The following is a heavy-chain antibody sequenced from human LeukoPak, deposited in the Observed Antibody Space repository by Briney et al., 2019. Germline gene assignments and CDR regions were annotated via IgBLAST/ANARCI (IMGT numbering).Heavy chain of an antibody. V-gene: IGHV4-61*02. J-gene: IGHJ4*02. CDR2: IYTSGST. CDR1: GGSISSGSYY. Sequence: PSQTLSLTCTVSGGSISSGSYYWSWIRQPAGEGLEWIGRIYTSGSTNYNPSLKSRVTISVDTSKNQFSLKLSSVTAADTAVYYCALDFDYWGQGTLVTVSS. CDR3: ALDFDY.